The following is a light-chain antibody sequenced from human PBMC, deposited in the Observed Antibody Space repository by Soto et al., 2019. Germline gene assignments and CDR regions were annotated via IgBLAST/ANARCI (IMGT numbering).Light chain of an antibody. J-gene: IGLJ3*02. CDR2: VVS. CDR1: SSDVGGYNY. V-gene: IGLV2-14*01. CDR3: CSYTGSSTWV. Sequence: QSALTQPASVSGSPGQSITISCTGTSSDVGGYNYVSWYQQHPGKAPKLMIYVVSHRPSGVSNRFSGSKSGNTASLTISGLQAEDEADYYCCSYTGSSTWVFGGGTKLTVL.